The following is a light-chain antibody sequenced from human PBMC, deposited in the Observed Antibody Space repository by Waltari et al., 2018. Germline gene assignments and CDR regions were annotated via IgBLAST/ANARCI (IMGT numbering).Light chain of an antibody. J-gene: IGLJ3*02. CDR3: ATWDDSLNGRV. CDR1: SSNTGINT. CDR2: TDN. Sequence: QSVLTLPPSASGTPAQGVTIPCSASSSNTGINTLLWYQQFPGTAPQLPMHTDNQRPSGVPDRFSGSKSGTSASLAISGLQFEDEAQYFCATWDDSLNGRVFGGGTKVTVL. V-gene: IGLV1-44*01.